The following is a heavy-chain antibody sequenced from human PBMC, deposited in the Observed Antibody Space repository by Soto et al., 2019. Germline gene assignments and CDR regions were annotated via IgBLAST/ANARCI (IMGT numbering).Heavy chain of an antibody. CDR3: ARVMQDIEMATIPRYFDL. CDR1: GFTFSTYT. CDR2: ISSRNNFI. Sequence: GGSLRLSCAASGFTFSTYTMNWVRQAPGKGLEWVSSISSRNNFIYYADSVKGRFTISRDNAKKSLYLQMNSLGVEDTAVYYFARVMQDIEMATIPRYFDLWGRGTLVTVSS. J-gene: IGHJ2*01. V-gene: IGHV3-21*01. D-gene: IGHD5-12*01.